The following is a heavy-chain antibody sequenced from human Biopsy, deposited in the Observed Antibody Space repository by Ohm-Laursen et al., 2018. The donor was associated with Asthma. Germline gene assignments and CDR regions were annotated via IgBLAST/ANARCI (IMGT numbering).Heavy chain of an antibody. V-gene: IGHV3-21*01. CDR2: ISSLSRYK. CDR1: GFDFSDYT. J-gene: IGHJ3*02. CDR3: ARQSGQDYGDGSAFDI. Sequence: SLRLSCAASGFDFSDYTMNWVRQAPGKGLEWVSSISSLSRYKYYSDSLRGRVTISRDNAKSSLHLQMSSLRAEDTAVYFCARQSGQDYGDGSAFDIWGQGTKVAVSS. D-gene: IGHD4-17*01.